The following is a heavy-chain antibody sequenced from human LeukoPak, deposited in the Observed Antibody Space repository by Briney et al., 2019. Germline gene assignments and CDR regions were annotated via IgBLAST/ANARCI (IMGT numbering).Heavy chain of an antibody. V-gene: IGHV1-2*02. Sequence: ASVKVSCKASGYTFTGYYMHWVRQAPGQGLEWMGWINPNSGGTNYAQKFQGRVTMTRDTSISTAYMELSRLRSDDTAVYYCAREDCSSTSCNEGYWGQGTLVTVSS. CDR1: GYTFTGYY. CDR2: INPNSGGT. CDR3: AREDCSSTSCNEGY. J-gene: IGHJ4*02. D-gene: IGHD2-2*01.